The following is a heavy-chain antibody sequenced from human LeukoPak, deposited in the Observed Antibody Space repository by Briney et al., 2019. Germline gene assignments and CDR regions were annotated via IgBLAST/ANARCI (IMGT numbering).Heavy chain of an antibody. V-gene: IGHV3-30-3*01. CDR2: ISYDGSNN. J-gene: IGHJ6*02. CDR1: GFTFSSYA. CDR3: AREGYDILTGPPQDV. D-gene: IGHD3-9*01. Sequence: GGSRRLSCAASGFTFSSYAMHWVRQAPGKGLEWVAVISYDGSNNYYADSVKGRFTISRDNSKNTLYLQMNSLRAEDTAVYYCAREGYDILTGPPQDVWGQGTTVTVSS.